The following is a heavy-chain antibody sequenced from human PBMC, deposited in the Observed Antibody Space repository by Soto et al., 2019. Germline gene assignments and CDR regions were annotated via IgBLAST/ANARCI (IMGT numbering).Heavy chain of an antibody. CDR3: VSPSSGSGYDYYY. J-gene: IGHJ4*02. D-gene: IGHD5-12*01. CDR2: IYPGDSDT. CDR1: GYSITSYG. Sequence: GVLLKVCCKGSGYSITSYGIGWVSQMPGKGLEWMGIIYPGDSDTRYSPSFQGQVTISADKSISTAYLQWSSLKASDTAMYYCVSPSSGSGYDYYYWGQGTLVTVSS. V-gene: IGHV5-51*01.